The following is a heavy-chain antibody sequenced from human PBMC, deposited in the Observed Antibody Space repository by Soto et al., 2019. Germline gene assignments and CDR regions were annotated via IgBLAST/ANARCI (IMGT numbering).Heavy chain of an antibody. Sequence: GGSLRLSCAASGFTFSSYAMSWVRQAPGKGLEWVSAISGSGGSTYYADSVKGRFTISRDNSKNTLYLQMNSLRAEDTAVYYCAKAPVPAAMLSYYYYYMDVWGKGTTVTVSS. D-gene: IGHD2-2*01. J-gene: IGHJ6*03. CDR3: AKAPVPAAMLSYYYYYMDV. V-gene: IGHV3-23*01. CDR1: GFTFSSYA. CDR2: ISGSGGST.